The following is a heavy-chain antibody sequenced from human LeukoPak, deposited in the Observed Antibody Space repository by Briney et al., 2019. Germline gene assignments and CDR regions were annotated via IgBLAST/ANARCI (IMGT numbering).Heavy chain of an antibody. D-gene: IGHD4-17*01. CDR3: ARDPGDYAGGYFDL. CDR1: GFTFDDYA. Sequence: GGSLRLSCAASGFTFDDYAMNWVRQAPGKGLEWVSGINWNGDSTGYVDSVKGRFTISRDNAKNSLYLQMNSLRAEDTAVYYCARDPGDYAGGYFDLWGRGTLVTVSS. CDR2: INWNGDST. V-gene: IGHV3-20*04. J-gene: IGHJ2*01.